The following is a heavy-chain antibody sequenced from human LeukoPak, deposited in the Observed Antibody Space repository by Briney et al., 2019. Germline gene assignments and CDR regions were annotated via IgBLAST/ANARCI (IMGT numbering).Heavy chain of an antibody. J-gene: IGHJ4*02. CDR3: ARPTETYFYTAGAYYISPVYGY. D-gene: IGHD3-10*01. V-gene: IGHV5-51*01. Sequence: GESLKISCKGSGYSFTSYWIGWVRQIPGKGLEWMGIIYPGDSDTRYSPSFQGHVTISPDKSINTAYLQWSSLQVSDTAMYYCARPTETYFYTAGAYYISPVYGYWGQGTLVTVSS. CDR2: IYPGDSDT. CDR1: GYSFTSYW.